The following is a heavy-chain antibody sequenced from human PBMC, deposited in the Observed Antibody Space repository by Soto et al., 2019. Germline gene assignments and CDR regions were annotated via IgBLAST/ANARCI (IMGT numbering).Heavy chain of an antibody. CDR2: FDPEDGET. D-gene: IGHD3-3*01. V-gene: IGHV1-24*01. CDR3: ATNTIFGVEYYYYYMDV. J-gene: IGHJ6*03. CDR1: GYTLTELS. Sequence: ASVKVSCKVSGYTLTELSMHWVRQAPGKGLEWMGGFDPEDGETIYAQKFQGRVTMTEDTSTDTAYMELSSLRSEDTAVYYCATNTIFGVEYYYYYMDVWGKGTTVTVSS.